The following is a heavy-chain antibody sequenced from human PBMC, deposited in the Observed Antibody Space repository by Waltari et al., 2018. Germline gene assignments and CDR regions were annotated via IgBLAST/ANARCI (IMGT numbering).Heavy chain of an antibody. CDR3: AKLTIFGVVMRAFDI. J-gene: IGHJ3*02. Sequence: RQPPGKGLEWIGSIYYSGSTYYNPSLKSRVTISVDTSKNQFSLKLSSVTAADTAVYYCAKLTIFGVVMRAFDIWGQGTMVTVSS. V-gene: IGHV4-39*07. D-gene: IGHD3-3*01. CDR2: IYYSGST.